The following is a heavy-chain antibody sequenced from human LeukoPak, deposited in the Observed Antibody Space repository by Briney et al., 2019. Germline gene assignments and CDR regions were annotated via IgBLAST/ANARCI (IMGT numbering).Heavy chain of an antibody. CDR3: AKPFGSGFYYFDY. Sequence: GGSLRLSCAASGFTFSSYAMHWVRQAPGKGLEYVSAISNDAVRTYYVDSVRGRFSISRDNSKNTLYLQMNTLRAEDTAVYYCAKPFGSGFYYFDYWGQGTLVTVSS. D-gene: IGHD6-19*01. V-gene: IGHV3-64*02. CDR1: GFTFSSYA. CDR2: ISNDAVRT. J-gene: IGHJ4*02.